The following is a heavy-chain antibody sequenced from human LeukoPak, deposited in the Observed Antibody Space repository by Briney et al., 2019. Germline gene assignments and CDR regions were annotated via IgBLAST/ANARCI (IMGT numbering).Heavy chain of an antibody. V-gene: IGHV4-34*01. CDR2: VNHSGST. CDR3: ARHPTKWELRLSLDY. Sequence: PSETLSLTCAVYGGSFSAYYWSWIRRPPGKGLEWIGEVNHSGSTNFNPSLKSRVTISVDTSKNQFSLKINSMTAADTAVYYCARHPTKWELRLSLDYWGQGILVTVSS. J-gene: IGHJ4*02. D-gene: IGHD1-26*01. CDR1: GGSFSAYY.